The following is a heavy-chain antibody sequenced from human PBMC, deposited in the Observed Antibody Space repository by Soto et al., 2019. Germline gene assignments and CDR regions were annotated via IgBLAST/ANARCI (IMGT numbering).Heavy chain of an antibody. J-gene: IGHJ4*02. V-gene: IGHV1-46*01. CDR1: GYNFISYD. CDR2: INPSGGSV. D-gene: IGHD6-13*01. CDR3: GRDMNVLTAAAGTDY. Sequence: ASVKVSCKASGYNFISYDFNWVRQAAGQGPEWMGVINPSGGSVSYAQNFQGRVTMTRDTSTSTVYMELSSLRSEDTAVYYCGRDMNVLTAAAGTDYWGQGTLVTVSS.